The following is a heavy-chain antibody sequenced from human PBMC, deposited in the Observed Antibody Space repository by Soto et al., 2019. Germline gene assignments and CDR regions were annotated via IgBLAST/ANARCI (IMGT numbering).Heavy chain of an antibody. D-gene: IGHD2-21*02. CDR2: INHSGST. Sequence: SETLSLTCAVYGGSFSGYYWSWIRQPPGKGLEWIGEINHSGSTNYNPSFKSRVTISVDTSKNQFSLKLNSVTAADTAVYYCARGGVVVTAISARFDYWGQGTLVTVSS. V-gene: IGHV4-34*01. J-gene: IGHJ4*02. CDR3: ARGGVVVTAISARFDY. CDR1: GGSFSGYY.